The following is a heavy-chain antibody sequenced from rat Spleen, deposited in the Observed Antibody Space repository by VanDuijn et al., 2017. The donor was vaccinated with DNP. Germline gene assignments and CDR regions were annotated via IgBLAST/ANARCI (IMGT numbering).Heavy chain of an antibody. V-gene: IGHV3-1*01. CDR1: GYSITSNY. J-gene: IGHJ3*01. CDR3: ARSDIGTTPGWFAY. D-gene: IGHD1-5*01. Sequence: EVQLQESGPGLVKPSQSLSLTCSVTGYSITSNYWGWIRKFPGNKMEYLGYISYSGGTNYNPFLKSRISITRDTSKNQFFLHLNSLTTEDTATYYCARSDIGTTPGWFAYWGQGTLVTVSS. CDR2: ISYSGGT.